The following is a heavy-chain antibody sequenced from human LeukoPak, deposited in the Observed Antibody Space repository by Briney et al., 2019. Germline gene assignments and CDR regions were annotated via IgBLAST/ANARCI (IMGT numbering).Heavy chain of an antibody. J-gene: IGHJ4*02. CDR3: ATIKRGDVYGYFDF. Sequence: SETLSLTCTVSGDSISSHYWGWLRQPPGKGLEWIAYLYGNMRTKDNSSLKGRVTLSADTSKNQHSLRLSSVTAADTAVYYCATIKRGDVYGYFDFWGQGILVTVSS. CDR1: GDSISSHY. CDR2: LYGNMRT. V-gene: IGHV4-59*11. D-gene: IGHD5-18*01.